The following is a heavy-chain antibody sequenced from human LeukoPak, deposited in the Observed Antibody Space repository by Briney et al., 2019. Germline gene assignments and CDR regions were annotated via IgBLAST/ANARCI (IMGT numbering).Heavy chain of an antibody. J-gene: IGHJ4*02. CDR1: GFTFSKYA. D-gene: IGHD6-13*01. Sequence: GGSLRLSSAASGFTFSKYAMNWVRQAPGKGLEWVSSISGSGGSTYYADSVKGRFTISRDNSKNTLYLQMNSLRAEDTAVYYCAKCLGSTTWYGGDYWGQGTLVTVSS. CDR3: AKCLGSTTWYGGDY. CDR2: ISGSGGST. V-gene: IGHV3-23*01.